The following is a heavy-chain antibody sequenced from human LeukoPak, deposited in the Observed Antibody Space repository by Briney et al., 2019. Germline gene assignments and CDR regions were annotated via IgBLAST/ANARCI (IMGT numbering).Heavy chain of an antibody. Sequence: GASVKVSFKASRGTLSSYAMSWVRQAPGQGVEWMGRIIPILGIANYAQKFQGRVTITADKSTTTAYMELSSLRSEDTAVYYCARADDSSGYYQTTYYYGMDVWGQGTTVTVSS. J-gene: IGHJ6*02. CDR3: ARADDSSGYYQTTYYYGMDV. CDR1: RGTLSSYA. V-gene: IGHV1-69*04. CDR2: IIPILGIA. D-gene: IGHD3-22*01.